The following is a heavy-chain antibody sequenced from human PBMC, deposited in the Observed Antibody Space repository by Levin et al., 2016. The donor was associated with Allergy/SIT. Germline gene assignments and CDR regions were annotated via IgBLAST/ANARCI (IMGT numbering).Heavy chain of an antibody. V-gene: IGHV4-39*01. Sequence: SETLSLTCTVSGGSVSSFVHHWGWIRQPPGKGLEWVGNTYYTGSTYYDPSLKSRVSVSIDTSKNQVSLRLTSVTAADTAVYYCASGPVDPDSPYPYYYKGMDVWGQGTTVTVSS. CDR3: ASGPVDPDSPYPYYYKGMDV. CDR1: GGSVSSFVHH. D-gene: IGHD5-12*01. CDR2: TYYTGST. J-gene: IGHJ6*02.